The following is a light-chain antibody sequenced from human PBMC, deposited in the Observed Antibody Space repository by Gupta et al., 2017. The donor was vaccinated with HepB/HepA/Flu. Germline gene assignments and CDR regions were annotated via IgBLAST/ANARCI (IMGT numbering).Light chain of an antibody. V-gene: IGKV1-33*01. Sequence: DIQMTQSPSSLSASVGDRVTITCQASQDISNYLNWYQQKPGKAPKLLIYDASNLETGVPSRFSGSVSGTDFTFTISSLQPEDIATYYCQQYDNHPSFTFGPGTKVEIK. J-gene: IGKJ3*01. CDR2: DAS. CDR3: QQYDNHPSFT. CDR1: QDISNY.